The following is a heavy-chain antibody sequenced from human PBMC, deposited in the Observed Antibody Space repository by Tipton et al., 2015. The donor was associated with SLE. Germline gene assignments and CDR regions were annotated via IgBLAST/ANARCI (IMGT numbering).Heavy chain of an antibody. Sequence: LRLSCTVSGGSIRSYFWSWIRQPPGKGLEWIGYIYYSESTSYNPSLKSRVTISGDTSKNQFSLNLSSVTAADTAVYYCARITMIRGPSFDYWGQGTLVTVPS. J-gene: IGHJ4*02. D-gene: IGHD3-10*01. CDR1: GGSIRSYF. V-gene: IGHV4-59*01. CDR3: ARITMIRGPSFDY. CDR2: IYYSEST.